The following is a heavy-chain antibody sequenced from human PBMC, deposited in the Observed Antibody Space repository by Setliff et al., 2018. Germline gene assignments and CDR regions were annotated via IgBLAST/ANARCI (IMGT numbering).Heavy chain of an antibody. V-gene: IGHV3-64*03. J-gene: IGHJ6*03. CDR3: GKKQGENGIRGEGER. D-gene: IGHD3-10*01. CDR1: GFTFNTYT. Sequence: SLRLSCSASGFTFNTYTMHWVRQAPGKGLEYVSSIGPNGGSTYYANSVKGRFTISREREKNTRERQRSRRREEETEGEEGGKKQGENGIRGEGERGGKG. CDR2: IGPNGGST.